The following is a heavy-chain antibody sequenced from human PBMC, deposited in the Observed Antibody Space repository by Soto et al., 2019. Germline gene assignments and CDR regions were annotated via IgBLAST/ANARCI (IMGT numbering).Heavy chain of an antibody. CDR1: GFTFSSYG. D-gene: IGHD2-21*02. Sequence: PGGSLRLSCAASGFTFSSYGMHWVRQAPGKGLEWVAVIWYDGSNKYYADSVKGRFTISRDNSKNTLYLQMNSLRAKDTAVYYCASDQEAYCGGDCYSFGYWGQGTLVTVSS. J-gene: IGHJ4*02. CDR2: IWYDGSNK. CDR3: ASDQEAYCGGDCYSFGY. V-gene: IGHV3-33*01.